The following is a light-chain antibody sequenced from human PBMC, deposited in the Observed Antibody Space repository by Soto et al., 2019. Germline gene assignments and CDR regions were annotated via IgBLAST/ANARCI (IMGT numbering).Light chain of an antibody. CDR2: GAS. J-gene: IGKJ2*01. Sequence: EIVMTQSPGIVSVSPGERATLSCRASQSISRNLAWYQQKLGQAPRLLIYGASTRATGIAARFSGSGSGTEFTLTISSLQSEDFGVYYCQQYYTTPYTFGQGTKLEIQ. V-gene: IGKV3-15*01. CDR1: QSISRN. CDR3: QQYYTTPYT.